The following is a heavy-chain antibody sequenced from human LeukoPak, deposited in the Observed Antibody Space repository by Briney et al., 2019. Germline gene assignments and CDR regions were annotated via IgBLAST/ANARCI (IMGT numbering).Heavy chain of an antibody. V-gene: IGHV4-39*01. D-gene: IGHD6-19*01. CDR2: IYYSGST. J-gene: IGHJ4*02. CDR3: ARQYSSGWYLYYFDY. Sequence: SETLSLTCTVSGGSISISSYYWGWIRQPPGKGLEWIGSIYYSGSTYHNPSLKSRVTISVDTSKNQFSLKLSSVTAADTAVYYCARQYSSGWYLYYFDYWGQGTLVTVSS. CDR1: GGSISISSYY.